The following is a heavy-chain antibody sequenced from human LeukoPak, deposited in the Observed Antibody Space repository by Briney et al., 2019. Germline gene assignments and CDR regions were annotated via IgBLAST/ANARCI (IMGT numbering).Heavy chain of an antibody. V-gene: IGHV4-4*07. CDR1: SGSINSYY. D-gene: IGHD3-16*01. CDR2: IYTTGNT. CDR3: ARHGYTASHYFLDY. J-gene: IGHJ4*02. Sequence: PSETLSLTCTVSSGSINSYYWGWVRQPAGRGLEWIGHIYTTGNTNYNPSLKSRLTISVDTSKMQFALNLRSVTAAYTAIYYCARHGYTASHYFLDYWSPGDLVTVSS.